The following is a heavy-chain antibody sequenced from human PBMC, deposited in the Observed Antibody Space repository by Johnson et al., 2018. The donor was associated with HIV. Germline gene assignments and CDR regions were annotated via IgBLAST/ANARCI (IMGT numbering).Heavy chain of an antibody. CDR3: ARIRPANWGVNDAFDI. CDR2: INWNGGRT. J-gene: IGHJ3*02. Sequence: MQLVESGGGVVHPGRSLRLSCAASGFTFDDYGMSWVRQPPGKGLEWVSGINWNGGRTGYADSVKGRFTISRDNAKNSLYLQMNSLRAEDTAVYYCARIRPANWGVNDAFDIWGQGTMVTVSS. CDR1: GFTFDDYG. V-gene: IGHV3-20*04. D-gene: IGHD7-27*01.